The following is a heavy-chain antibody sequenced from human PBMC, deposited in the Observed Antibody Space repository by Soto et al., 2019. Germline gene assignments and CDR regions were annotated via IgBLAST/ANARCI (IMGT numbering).Heavy chain of an antibody. CDR2: ISSTTNYI. CDR3: ERESEDLTSKFDY. V-gene: IGHV3-21*01. Sequence: GGSLRLSCAASGFTFTRYSMNWVRQAPGKGLEWVSSISSTTNYIYYADSMKGRFTVSRDNAKNSVYLEMNSLSAEDTAVYYCERESEDLTSKFDYWGQGTLVTVSS. CDR1: GFTFTRYS. J-gene: IGHJ4*02.